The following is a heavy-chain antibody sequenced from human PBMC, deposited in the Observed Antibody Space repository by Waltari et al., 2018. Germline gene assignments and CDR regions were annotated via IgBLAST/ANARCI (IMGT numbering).Heavy chain of an antibody. Sequence: QVQLXESGPGLVKPSETLSLTCTVSGGSMNTYYWTWSRQPPGKGLEYIGYIYDSGATNYNXSPXSRITISIDTSMNQFXLKVTSXTAADTAVYYCARGDRAPSGYGTELDXXGQXTMVTVSS. CDR2: IYDSGAT. CDR1: GGSMNTYY. J-gene: IGHJ4*02. D-gene: IGHD5-12*01. CDR3: ARGDRAPSGYGTELDX. V-gene: IGHV4-59*01.